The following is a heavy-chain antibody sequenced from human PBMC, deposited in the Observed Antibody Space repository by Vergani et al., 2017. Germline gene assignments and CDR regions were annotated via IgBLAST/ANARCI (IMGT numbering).Heavy chain of an antibody. D-gene: IGHD3-3*01. CDR2: ISGSGGST. Sequence: EVQLLESGGGLVQPGGSLRLSCAASGFTFSSYAMSWVRQAPGKGLEWVSAISGSGGSTYYADSVKGRFTISRDNSKNTLYLQMNSLRAEDTAVYYCARGGYDFWSGADVYYYYMDVWGKGTTVTVSS. CDR1: GFTFSSYA. J-gene: IGHJ6*03. V-gene: IGHV3-23*01. CDR3: ARGGYDFWSGADVYYYYMDV.